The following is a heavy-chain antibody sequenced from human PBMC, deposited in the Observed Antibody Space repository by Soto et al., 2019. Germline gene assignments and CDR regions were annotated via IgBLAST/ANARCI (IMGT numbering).Heavy chain of an antibody. CDR3: AKYSSGWYYPFDY. J-gene: IGHJ4*02. CDR2: ISGSGGST. Sequence: EVQLLESGGGLVQPGGSLRLSCAASGFTFSSYAMSWVRQAPGKGLEWVAAISGSGGSTYYADSVKGRFTISRDNSKNTLYLQMNSLRAEDTAVYYCAKYSSGWYYPFDYWGQGTLVTVSS. CDR1: GFTFSSYA. V-gene: IGHV3-23*01. D-gene: IGHD6-19*01.